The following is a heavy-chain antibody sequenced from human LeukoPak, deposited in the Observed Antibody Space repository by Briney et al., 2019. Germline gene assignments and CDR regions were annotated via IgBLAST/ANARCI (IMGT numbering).Heavy chain of an antibody. J-gene: IGHJ4*02. D-gene: IGHD6-19*01. CDR2: IRSSGVNT. CDR3: AKMYTTGWLVDS. V-gene: IGHV3-23*01. CDR1: GFTFNDFS. Sequence: PGGSLRLSCAASGFTFNDFSILWVRQAPGKGLEWVSSIRSSGVNTYYADSVKGRFTPSRDNSKNTVYLQMSSLRAEDTAVYYCAKMYTTGWLVDSWGQGTLVVVSS.